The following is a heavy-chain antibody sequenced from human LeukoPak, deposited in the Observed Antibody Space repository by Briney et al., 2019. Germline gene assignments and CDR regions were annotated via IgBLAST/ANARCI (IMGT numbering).Heavy chain of an antibody. J-gene: IGHJ4*02. CDR1: GFTFSSYS. V-gene: IGHV3-48*04. D-gene: IGHD1-26*01. Sequence: QSGGSLRLSCAASGFTFSSYSMNWVRQAPGKGLEWVSYVSSSGSTIYYADSVKGRFTISRDNAKNSLYLQMNSLRAEDTAVYYCARESSEWEPTGNWGQGTLVTVSS. CDR2: VSSSGSTI. CDR3: ARESSEWEPTGN.